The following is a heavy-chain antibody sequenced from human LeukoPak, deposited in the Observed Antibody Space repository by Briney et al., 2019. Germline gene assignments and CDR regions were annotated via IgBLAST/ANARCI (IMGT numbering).Heavy chain of an antibody. CDR2: IYYSGST. Sequence: PSETLSLTCTVSGGSISSYYWSWIRQPPGKGLEWIGYIYYSGSTYYNPSLKSRVTISVDTSKNQFSLKLSSVTAADTAVYYCARENTYYDAGHWGQGTLVTVSS. V-gene: IGHV4-59*12. J-gene: IGHJ4*02. CDR1: GGSISSYY. D-gene: IGHD3-3*01. CDR3: ARENTYYDAGH.